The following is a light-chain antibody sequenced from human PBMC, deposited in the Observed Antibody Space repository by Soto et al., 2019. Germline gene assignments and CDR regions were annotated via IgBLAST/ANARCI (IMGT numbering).Light chain of an antibody. CDR2: DVI. Sequence: QSVLTQPRSVSGSPGQSVTISCTGTSSDVGTYTYVSWYQQHPGKAPKLIIYDVIKRPSGVPDRFSGSKSGSTASLTISGLQAEDEADYYCCSYAGSSTSYVFGTGTKVTVL. J-gene: IGLJ1*01. CDR3: CSYAGSSTSYV. V-gene: IGLV2-11*01. CDR1: SSDVGTYTY.